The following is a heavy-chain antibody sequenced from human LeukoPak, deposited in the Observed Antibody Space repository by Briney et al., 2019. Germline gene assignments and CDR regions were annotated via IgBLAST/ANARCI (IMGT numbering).Heavy chain of an antibody. Sequence: SETLSLTCTVSGYSISSGYYWGWIRQPPGKGLEWIGSLYHSGSSYYNPSLKSRATISEDTSKNQFSLKLCSVTAADTAVYYCARMPDDYWSGYSRPFDYWGQGTLVTVST. D-gene: IGHD3-3*01. CDR2: LYHSGSS. J-gene: IGHJ4*02. CDR3: ARMPDDYWSGYSRPFDY. CDR1: GYSISSGYY. V-gene: IGHV4-38-2*02.